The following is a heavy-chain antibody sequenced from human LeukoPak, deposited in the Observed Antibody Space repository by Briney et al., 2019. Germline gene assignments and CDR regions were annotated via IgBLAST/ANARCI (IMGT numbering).Heavy chain of an antibody. CDR2: ITHSGST. CDR3: ASQYCSNRSWYTFLDC. J-gene: IGHJ4*02. Sequence: SEPLSLTCAVYGESFSGYYWSWIRQPPGKGLEWIGKITHSGSTNYNPSLKSRVAISVDTSKNQFSLNLNSATAADTAVYYCASQYCSNRSWYTFLDCWGQGALVTVSS. V-gene: IGHV4-34*01. D-gene: IGHD2-2*02. CDR1: GESFSGYY.